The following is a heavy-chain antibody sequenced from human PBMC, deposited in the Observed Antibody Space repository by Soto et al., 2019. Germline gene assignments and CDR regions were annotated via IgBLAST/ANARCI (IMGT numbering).Heavy chain of an antibody. J-gene: IGHJ3*01. CDR3: ARDLKNDSGDYRVLEAFDV. CDR1: GGSINGGNYY. V-gene: IGHV4-31*03. Sequence: SETLSVTCTVTGGSINGGNYYWSWIRQTPGKGLEWIGYISYSGNTFYTPTLASRLTVSLDTSQNHFPLEMTSVTAADTAIYYCARDLKNDSGDYRVLEAFDVWGHGTMVTVSS. D-gene: IGHD4-17*01. CDR2: ISYSGNT.